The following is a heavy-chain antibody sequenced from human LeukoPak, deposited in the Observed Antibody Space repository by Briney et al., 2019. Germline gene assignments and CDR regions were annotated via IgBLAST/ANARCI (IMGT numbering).Heavy chain of an antibody. CDR2: ISSSGSTI. J-gene: IGHJ3*02. CDR1: GFTFSSYE. D-gene: IGHD5-18*01. V-gene: IGHV3-48*03. Sequence: PGRSLRLSCAASGFTFSSYEMNWVRQAPGKGLEWVSYISSSGSTIYYADSVKGRFTISRDKAKNSLYLQMNSLRAEDTAVYYCARQDTAMVHDAFDSWGQGTMVTVSS. CDR3: ARQDTAMVHDAFDS.